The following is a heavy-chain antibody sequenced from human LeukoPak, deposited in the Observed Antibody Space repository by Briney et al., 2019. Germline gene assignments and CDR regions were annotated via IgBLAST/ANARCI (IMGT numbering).Heavy chain of an antibody. V-gene: IGHV1-8*01. CDR2: MNPNSGNT. D-gene: IGHD3-10*01. Sequence: ASVKVSGKASGYTFTSYDINWVRQATGQGLEWMGWMNPNSGNTGYAQKFQGRVTMTRNTSISTAYMELSSLRSEDTAVYHCARGQGDDYYGSGTTDYWGQGTLVTVSS. CDR1: GYTFTSYD. J-gene: IGHJ4*02. CDR3: ARGQGDDYYGSGTTDY.